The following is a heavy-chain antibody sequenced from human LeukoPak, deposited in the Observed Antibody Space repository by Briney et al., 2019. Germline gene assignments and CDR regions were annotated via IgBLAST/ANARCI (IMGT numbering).Heavy chain of an antibody. V-gene: IGHV4-59*01. CDR1: GGSISSYY. J-gene: IGHJ6*03. CDR3: ARGKYSSSWYWYMDV. Sequence: ASETLSLTCTVSGGSISSYYWSWIRQPPGKGLEWIGYIYYSGSTNYNPSLKSRVTISVDTSKNQFSLKLSSVTAADTAVYYCARGKYSSSWYWYMDVWGKGTTVTISS. CDR2: IYYSGST. D-gene: IGHD6-13*01.